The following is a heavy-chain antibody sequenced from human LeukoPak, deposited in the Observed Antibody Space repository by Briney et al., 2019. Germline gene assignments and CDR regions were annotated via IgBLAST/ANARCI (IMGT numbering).Heavy chain of an antibody. D-gene: IGHD4-17*01. CDR2: LWYDGSSK. V-gene: IGHV3-33*06. Sequence: PGGSLRLSCAASGFTFSSYAMHWVRQAPGKGLEWVAVLWYDGSSKLYADSVKGRFSISRDNSKNTMYLQMNSLRAEDTAVYYCAKDLDWGYRYGDYPAGFDYWGQGTLVTVSS. J-gene: IGHJ4*02. CDR3: AKDLDWGYRYGDYPAGFDY. CDR1: GFTFSSYA.